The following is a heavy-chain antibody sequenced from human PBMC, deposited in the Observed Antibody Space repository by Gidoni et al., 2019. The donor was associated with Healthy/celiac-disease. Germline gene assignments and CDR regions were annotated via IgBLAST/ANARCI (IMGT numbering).Heavy chain of an antibody. Sequence: EVQLLESGGGLVQPGGSLRLSCAASGFTFSSYAMSWVREAPGQGLGWVSAISGSGGSTYYADAVKGRFTISRDNSKNTLYLQMNSLRAEDTAVYYCAKELLVEDYYGSGNDYWGQGTLVTVSS. CDR2: ISGSGGST. CDR1: GFTFSSYA. V-gene: IGHV3-23*01. J-gene: IGHJ4*02. D-gene: IGHD3-10*01. CDR3: AKELLVEDYYGSGNDY.